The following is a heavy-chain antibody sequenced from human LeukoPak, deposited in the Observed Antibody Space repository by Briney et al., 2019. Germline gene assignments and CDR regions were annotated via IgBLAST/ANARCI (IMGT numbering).Heavy chain of an antibody. D-gene: IGHD1-26*01. V-gene: IGHV1-2*02. CDR1: GYTFTGYY. CDR2: INPNSGGT. CDR3: ARWNSGSYSYYFDY. Sequence: GASVKVSCKASGYTFTGYYMEWVRQAPAQGLEWMGWINPNSGGTNYAQKFQGRVTMTRDTSISTAYMEVSRLRSDDTAVYYCARWNSGSYSYYFDYWGQGTLVTVSS. J-gene: IGHJ4*02.